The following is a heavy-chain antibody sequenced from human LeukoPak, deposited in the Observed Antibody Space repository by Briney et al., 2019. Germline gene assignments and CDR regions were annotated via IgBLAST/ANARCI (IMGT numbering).Heavy chain of an antibody. J-gene: IGHJ3*02. CDR3: ARVFDFWSGYKDAFDI. CDR1: GGSFSGYY. Sequence: SETLSLTCAVYGGSFSGYYWSWIRQPPGKGLEWIGEINHSGSTNYNPSLKSRVTISVDTSKNQFSLKLSSVTGADTTVYYCARVFDFWSGYKDAFDIWGQGTMVTVSS. V-gene: IGHV4-34*01. CDR2: INHSGST. D-gene: IGHD3-3*01.